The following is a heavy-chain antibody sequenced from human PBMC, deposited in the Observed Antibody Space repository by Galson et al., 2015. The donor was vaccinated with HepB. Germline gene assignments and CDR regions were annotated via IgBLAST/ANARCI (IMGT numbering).Heavy chain of an antibody. V-gene: IGHV3-15*01. J-gene: IGHJ6*02. CDR1: GFTFSNAW. D-gene: IGHD2-8*01. CDR3: TTDMVSGWGVTYGMDV. Sequence: SLRLSCAASGFTFSNAWMSWVRQAPGKGLEWVGRIKSKTDGGTTDYAAPVKGRFTISRDDSKNTLYLQMNSLKTEDTAVYYCTTDMVSGWGVTYGMDVWGQGTTVTVSS. CDR2: IKSKTDGGTT.